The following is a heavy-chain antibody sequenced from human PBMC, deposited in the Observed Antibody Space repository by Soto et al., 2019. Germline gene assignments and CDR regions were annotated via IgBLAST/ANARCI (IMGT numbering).Heavy chain of an antibody. CDR2: ISYDGSNK. Sequence: GGSLRLSCAASGFTFSSYGMHWVRQAPGKGLEWVAVISYDGSNKYYADSVKGRFTISRDNSKNTLYLQMNSLRAEDTAVYYCAKDRIAARRRHYYYYMDVWGKGTTVTVSS. CDR1: GFTFSSYG. V-gene: IGHV3-30*18. D-gene: IGHD6-6*01. CDR3: AKDRIAARRRHYYYYMDV. J-gene: IGHJ6*03.